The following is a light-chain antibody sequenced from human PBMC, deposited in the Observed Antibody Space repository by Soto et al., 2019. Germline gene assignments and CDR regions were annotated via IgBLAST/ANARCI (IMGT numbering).Light chain of an antibody. V-gene: IGKV3-15*01. CDR1: QSVSSN. Sequence: EIVMTQSPATLSVSPGERATLSCRSSQSVSSNLAWYQQKPGQAPRLLIYGESTRATGIPARFSGSGSGTEFTLTISSLQSEDFAVYYCQQYNNGPPWTFGPGTKVDIK. CDR3: QQYNNGPPWT. CDR2: GES. J-gene: IGKJ3*01.